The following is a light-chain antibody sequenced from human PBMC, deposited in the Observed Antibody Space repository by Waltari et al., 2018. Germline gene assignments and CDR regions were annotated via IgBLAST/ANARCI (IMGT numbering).Light chain of an antibody. V-gene: IGKV4-1*01. CDR3: QQYFSSPLS. J-gene: IGKJ4*01. CDR1: QSVFYNTTNENY. Sequence: DIVMTQSPDSLAVSLGERATINCKSSQSVFYNTTNENYLAWYQQKPGQPPKLLIYWASTRESGVPDRFSGSGSGTDFILTISSLQAEDVAIYYCQQYFSSPLSFGGGTKVEIK. CDR2: WAS.